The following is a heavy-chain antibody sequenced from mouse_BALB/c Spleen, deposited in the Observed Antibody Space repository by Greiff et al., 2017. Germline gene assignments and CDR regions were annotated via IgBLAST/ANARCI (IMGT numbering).Heavy chain of an antibody. D-gene: IGHD2-14*01. CDR2: IWSGGST. V-gene: IGHV2-2*02. J-gene: IGHJ3*01. CDR1: GFSLTSYG. Sequence: QVQLKESGPGLVQPSQSLSITCTVSGFSLTSYGVHWVRQSPGKGLEWLGVIWSGGSTDYNAAFISRLSISKDNSKSQVFFKMNSLQANDTAIYYCAISAYYRYDAWFAYWGQGTLVTVSA. CDR3: AISAYYRYDAWFAY.